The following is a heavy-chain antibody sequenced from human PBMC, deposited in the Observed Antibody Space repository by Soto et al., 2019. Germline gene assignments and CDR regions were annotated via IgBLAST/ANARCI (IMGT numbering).Heavy chain of an antibody. D-gene: IGHD5-12*01. CDR2: IYYSGST. CDR1: ACSISSGEYY. Sequence: QVQLQESGPGLVKPSQTLSLTCTVSACSISSGEYYCGWIRHPPGKVLEWIGYIYYSGSTYYNPSLKSRVTISVDTSKNQFSLKLSSVTAADTAVYYCARDRRYSGYDRSPGGFDYWGQGTLVTVSS. V-gene: IGHV4-30-4*01. J-gene: IGHJ4*02. CDR3: ARDRRYSGYDRSPGGFDY.